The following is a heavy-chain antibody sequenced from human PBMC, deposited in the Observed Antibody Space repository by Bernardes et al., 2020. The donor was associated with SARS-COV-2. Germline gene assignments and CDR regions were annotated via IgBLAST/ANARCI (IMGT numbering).Heavy chain of an antibody. D-gene: IGHD3-3*01. Sequence: GESLKISCKGSGYSFTSYWISWVRQMPGKGLEWMGRIDPSDSYTNYSPSFQGHVTISADKSISTAYLQWSSLKASDTAMYYCARHGGDGITIFGVVIIGWFDPWGQGTLVTVSS. V-gene: IGHV5-10-1*01. J-gene: IGHJ5*02. CDR1: GYSFTSYW. CDR2: IDPSDSYT. CDR3: ARHGGDGITIFGVVIIGWFDP.